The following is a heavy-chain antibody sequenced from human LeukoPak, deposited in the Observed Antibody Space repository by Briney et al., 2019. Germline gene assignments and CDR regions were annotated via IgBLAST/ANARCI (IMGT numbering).Heavy chain of an antibody. D-gene: IGHD4-23*01. CDR1: GGSFSGYY. V-gene: IGHV4-34*01. CDR3: ARGNDYGGNPSRWFDP. J-gene: IGHJ5*02. CDR2: INHSGST. Sequence: SETLSLTCAVYGGSFSGYYWSWIRQPPGKGLEWIGEINHSGSTNYNPSPKSRVTISVDTSKNQFSLKLSSVTAADTAVYYCARGNDYGGNPSRWFDPWGQGTLVTVSS.